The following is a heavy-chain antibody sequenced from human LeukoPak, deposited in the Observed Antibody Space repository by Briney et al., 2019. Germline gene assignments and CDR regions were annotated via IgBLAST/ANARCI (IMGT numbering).Heavy chain of an antibody. V-gene: IGHV3-23*01. CDR3: AKRRGYDPRIYYFDY. D-gene: IGHD5-12*01. Sequence: PGGSLRLSCAASGFTFSSYAMSWVRQAPGKGLEWVSAISGSGGSTYYADSVKGRFTISRDNSKNTLYLQMNSQRAEDTAVYYCAKRRGYDPRIYYFDYWGQGTLVTVSS. CDR1: GFTFSSYA. J-gene: IGHJ4*02. CDR2: ISGSGGST.